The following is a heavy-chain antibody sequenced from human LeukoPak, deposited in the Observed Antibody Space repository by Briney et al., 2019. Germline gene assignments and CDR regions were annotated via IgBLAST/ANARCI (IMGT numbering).Heavy chain of an antibody. CDR1: GGSISSYY. CDR3: ARGITVTYWYFDL. Sequence: SETLSLTCSVSGGSISSYYWSWIRQPPGKGLEWIGYIYYSGSTNYNPSLKSRVTISVDTSKNQFSLKLSSVTAADTAVYYCARGITVTYWYFDLWGCGTLVTVSS. J-gene: IGHJ2*01. D-gene: IGHD4-17*01. CDR2: IYYSGST. V-gene: IGHV4-59*01.